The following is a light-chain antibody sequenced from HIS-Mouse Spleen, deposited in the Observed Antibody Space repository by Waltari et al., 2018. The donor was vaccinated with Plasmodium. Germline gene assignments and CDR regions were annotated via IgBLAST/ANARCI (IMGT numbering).Light chain of an antibody. V-gene: IGKV1-5*03. CDR2: KAS. Sequence: DIQMTQSPYPLSASVGDRVTITCRASQSISSWLAWYQQKPGKAPKLLIYKASSLESGVPSRFSGSGSGTEFTLTISSLQPDDFATYYCQQYNSYSWTFGQGTKVEIK. J-gene: IGKJ1*01. CDR3: QQYNSYSWT. CDR1: QSISSW.